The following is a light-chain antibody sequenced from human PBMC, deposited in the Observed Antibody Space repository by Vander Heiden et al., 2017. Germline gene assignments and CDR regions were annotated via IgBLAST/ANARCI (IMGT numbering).Light chain of an antibody. Sequence: QSALTQPASVSGSPGQSITISCTGTSGDVGAYNFVSWYQQHPGKAPKLMIYDVTDRASGDSNRFSGSKSGNTASLSISGLQAEDEADYYCTSVTRSSTIEFGGGTKLTVL. CDR1: SGDVGAYNF. CDR3: TSVTRSSTIE. V-gene: IGLV2-14*01. CDR2: DVT. J-gene: IGLJ2*01.